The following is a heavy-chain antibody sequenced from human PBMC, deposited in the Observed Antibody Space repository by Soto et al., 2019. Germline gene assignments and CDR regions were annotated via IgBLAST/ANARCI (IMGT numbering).Heavy chain of an antibody. J-gene: IGHJ4*02. V-gene: IGHV1-69*01. D-gene: IGHD3-22*01. Sequence: QVQLVQSGAEVKKPGSSVKVSCKASGGTFSSYAISWVRQAPGQGLEWTEGIIPIFGTANYAQKFQGRVTITADESTSTAYMELSSLRSEDTAVYYCARDSMDYYDSSGYPQSPFDYWGQGTLVTVSS. CDR1: GGTFSSYA. CDR2: IIPIFGTA. CDR3: ARDSMDYYDSSGYPQSPFDY.